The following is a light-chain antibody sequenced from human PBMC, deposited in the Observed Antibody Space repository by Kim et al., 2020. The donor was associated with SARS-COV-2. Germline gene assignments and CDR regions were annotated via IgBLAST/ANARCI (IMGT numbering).Light chain of an antibody. J-gene: IGKJ1*01. CDR3: QQYNDWPGT. CDR1: QSVSSN. Sequence: EIVMTKSPATLSVSPGERATLSCRASQSVSSNLAWYQQKPGQAPRLLISDASTRATGLPARFSGSGSGTELSLTISSLQSEDFAVYYCQQYNDWPGTFGQGTKVDIK. CDR2: DAS. V-gene: IGKV3-15*01.